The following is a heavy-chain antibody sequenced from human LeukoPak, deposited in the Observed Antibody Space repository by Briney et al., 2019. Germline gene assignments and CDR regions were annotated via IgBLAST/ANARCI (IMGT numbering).Heavy chain of an antibody. CDR3: AKDYSDYDS. Sequence: GGSLRLSCVASGFTFSGYWMTWVRQAPGKGLEWVANIKEDGNEKDYVDSVKGRFTISRDNAKNSLHLQMNSLRVEDTALYYCAKDYSDYDSWGQGTQVTVSS. J-gene: IGHJ5*01. D-gene: IGHD4-11*01. CDR2: IKEDGNEK. CDR1: GFTFSGYW. V-gene: IGHV3-7*03.